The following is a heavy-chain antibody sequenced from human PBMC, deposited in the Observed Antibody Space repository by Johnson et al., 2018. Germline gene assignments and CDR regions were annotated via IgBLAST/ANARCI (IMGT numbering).Heavy chain of an antibody. V-gene: IGHV5-51*01. CDR2: IWPGDSDT. Sequence: VQLVQSGAEVRKPGESLLISCKGSGYSFSNNWIGWVRQMPGEGLEWMGIIWPGDSDTKYSPAFQGQVTISADTSISTVYLQWSSLKASDTAMYYCAKQRERGTSYMDVWGKWTTVTVSS. CDR1: GYSFSNNW. CDR3: AKQRERGTSYMDV. D-gene: IGHD1-26*01. J-gene: IGHJ6*04.